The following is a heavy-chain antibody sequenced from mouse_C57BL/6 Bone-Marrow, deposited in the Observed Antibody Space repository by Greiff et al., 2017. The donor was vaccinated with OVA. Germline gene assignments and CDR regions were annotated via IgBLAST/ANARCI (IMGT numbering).Heavy chain of an antibody. D-gene: IGHD1-1*01. Sequence: VQLQQPGAELVKPGASVKLSCKASGYTFTSYWMQWVKQRPGQGLEWIGEIDPSDSYTNYNQKFKGKATLTADTSSSTAYMQLSSLTSEDSAVYYCARDYGSSYDYWGQGTTLTVSS. J-gene: IGHJ2*01. CDR3: ARDYGSSYDY. CDR2: IDPSDSYT. CDR1: GYTFTSYW. V-gene: IGHV1-50*01.